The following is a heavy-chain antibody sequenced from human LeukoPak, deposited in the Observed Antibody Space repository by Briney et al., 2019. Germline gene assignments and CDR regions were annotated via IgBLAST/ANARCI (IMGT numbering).Heavy chain of an antibody. J-gene: IGHJ5*02. CDR3: ARDEGAYSGSPRGVFDP. Sequence: GASVKVSCKASGYTFTGYYMHWVRQAPGQGLEWMGWINPNSGGTNYAQKFQGRVTMTRDTSISTAYMELSRLRSDDTAVYYCARDEGAYSGSPRGVFDPWGQGTLVTVSS. D-gene: IGHD1-26*01. CDR1: GYTFTGYY. CDR2: INPNSGGT. V-gene: IGHV1-2*02.